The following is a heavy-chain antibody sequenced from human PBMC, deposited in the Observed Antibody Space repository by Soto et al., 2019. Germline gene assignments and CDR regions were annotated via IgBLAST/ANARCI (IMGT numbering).Heavy chain of an antibody. CDR1: GYTFTRYD. CDR2: MNPNSGNT. J-gene: IGHJ4*02. D-gene: IGHD3-10*01. Sequence: QVQLVQSGAEVRKPGASVKVSCKGSGYTFTRYDINWVRQATGQGLEWMGWMNPNSGNTGYAQKFQGRVTMTRNTSISTAYMELSSLRYEDTAVYYCAIRVISARNDYWGQGPLVTVSS. V-gene: IGHV1-8*01. CDR3: AIRVISARNDY.